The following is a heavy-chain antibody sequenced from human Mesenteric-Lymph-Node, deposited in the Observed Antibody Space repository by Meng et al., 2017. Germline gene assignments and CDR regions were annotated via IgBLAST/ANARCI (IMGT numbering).Heavy chain of an antibody. J-gene: IGHJ4*02. CDR2: IYYSGST. D-gene: IGHD2-15*01. CDR3: ARADCSGGSCYSAPGRYGIDY. Sequence: SETLSLTCTVSGGSIGSSSYYWGWIRQPPGKGLEWIGYIYYSGSTYYNPSLKSRVTISVDTSKNQFSLKLSSVTAADTAVYYCARADCSGGSCYSAPGRYGIDYWGQGTLVTVSS. V-gene: IGHV4-31*03. CDR1: GGSIGSSSYY.